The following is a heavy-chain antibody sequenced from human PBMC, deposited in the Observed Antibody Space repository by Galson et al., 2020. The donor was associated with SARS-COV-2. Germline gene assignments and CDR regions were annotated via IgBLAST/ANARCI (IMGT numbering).Heavy chain of an antibody. CDR3: ARGPGTTRVLTGYYTLFDY. CDR2: INHSGST. CDR1: GGSFSGYY. J-gene: IGHJ4*02. Sequence: SETLSLTCAVYGGSFSGYYWNWIRQPPGKGLEWIGEINHSGSTNYNPSLKSRVTISVDTSKNQFSLKLSSVTTADTAVYYCARGPGTTRVLTGYYTLFDYWGQGTPVTVSS. V-gene: IGHV4-34*01. D-gene: IGHD3-9*01.